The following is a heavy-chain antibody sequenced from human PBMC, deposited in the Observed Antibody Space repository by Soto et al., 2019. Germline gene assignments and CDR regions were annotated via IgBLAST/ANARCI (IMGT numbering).Heavy chain of an antibody. CDR2: ISAYNGNT. J-gene: IGHJ4*02. CDR3: ARDYPRGGYNHY. D-gene: IGHD5-12*01. V-gene: IGHV1-18*01. Sequence: ASVKVSCKASGDTFTSYCISWVRQAPGQGLEWMGWISAYNGNTNYAQKLQGRVTMTTDTSTSTAYMELRSLRSDDTAVYYCARDYPRGGYNHYWGQGTLVTVSS. CDR1: GDTFTSYC.